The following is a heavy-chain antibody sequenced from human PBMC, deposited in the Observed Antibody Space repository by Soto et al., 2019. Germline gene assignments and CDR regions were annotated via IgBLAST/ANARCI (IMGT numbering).Heavy chain of an antibody. CDR3: ARHEPPYDILTGYPVGVYFDY. J-gene: IGHJ4*02. CDR2: IYYSGST. CDR1: GGSISSSSYY. Sequence: SETLSLTCTVSGGSISSSSYYWGWIRQPPGKGLEWIGSIYYSGSTYYNPSLKSRVTISVDTSKNQFSLMLSSVTAADTAVYYCARHEPPYDILTGYPVGVYFDYWGQGTLVTVSS. D-gene: IGHD3-9*01. V-gene: IGHV4-39*01.